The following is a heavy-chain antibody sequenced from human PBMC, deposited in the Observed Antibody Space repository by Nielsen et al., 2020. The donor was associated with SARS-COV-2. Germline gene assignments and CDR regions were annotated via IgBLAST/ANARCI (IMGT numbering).Heavy chain of an antibody. CDR2: IWYDGSNK. CDR1: GFTFSSYG. V-gene: IGHV3-33*01. D-gene: IGHD2-15*01. CDR3: ARDVPVAATPGDAFDI. J-gene: IGHJ3*02. Sequence: GGSLRLSCAASGFTFSSYGMHWVRQAPGKGLEWVAVIWYDGSNKYYADSVKGRFTISRDNSKNTLYLQMNSLRAEDTAVYYCARDVPVAATPGDAFDIWGQGTMVTVSS.